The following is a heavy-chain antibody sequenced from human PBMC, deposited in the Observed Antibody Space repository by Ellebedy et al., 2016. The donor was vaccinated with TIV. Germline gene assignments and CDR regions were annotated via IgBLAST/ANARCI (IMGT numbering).Heavy chain of an antibody. J-gene: IGHJ4*02. V-gene: IGHV4-59*01. CDR2: IYYSGST. CDR1: GGSISSYY. CDR3: ARSGSGSGLC. Sequence: GSLRLSXTVSGGSISSYYWSWIRQPPGKGLEWFGYIYYSGSTNYNPSLKSRVTISVDTSKNQFSLKLSSVTAADTALYYCARSGSGSGLCWGQGTLVTVSS. D-gene: IGHD1-26*01.